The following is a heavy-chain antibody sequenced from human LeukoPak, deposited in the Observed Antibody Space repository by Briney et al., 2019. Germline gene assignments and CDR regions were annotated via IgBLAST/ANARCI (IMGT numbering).Heavy chain of an antibody. J-gene: IGHJ4*02. CDR2: IYSGGST. Sequence: GGSLRLSCAASGFTVSSNYMTWVRQAPGKGLEWVSVIYSGGSTYYADSVKGRFTISRDNPKNTLYLQMNSLRAEDTAVYYCARDRYCSGGSCDYWGQGTLVTVSS. CDR3: ARDRYCSGGSCDY. V-gene: IGHV3-66*02. CDR1: GFTVSSNY. D-gene: IGHD2-15*01.